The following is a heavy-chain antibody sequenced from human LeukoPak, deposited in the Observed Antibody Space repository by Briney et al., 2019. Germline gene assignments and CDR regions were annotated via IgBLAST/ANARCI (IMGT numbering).Heavy chain of an antibody. V-gene: IGHV4-59*12. J-gene: IGHJ4*02. D-gene: IGHD4-17*01. CDR2: IYYSGST. CDR3: ARAGATTDFDS. CDR1: GGSISSYY. Sequence: PSETLSLTCTVSGGSISSYYWSWIRQPPGKGLEWIGYIYYSGSTNYNPSLKSRVTISVDTSKNQFSLNLTSVTAADTAVYYCARAGATTDFDSWGQGTLVTVSP.